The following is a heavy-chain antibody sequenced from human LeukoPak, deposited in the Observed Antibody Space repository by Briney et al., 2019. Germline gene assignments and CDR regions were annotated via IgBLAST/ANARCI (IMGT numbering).Heavy chain of an antibody. V-gene: IGHV4-4*07. Sequence: ASETLSLTCTVSGGSIRSYYWSWIRQPAGKGLEWIGRIYTSGSTNYNPSLKSRVTMSVDTSKNQFSLKLSSVTAADTAVYYCARDGKADIVVVVAAGALDYWGQGTLVTVSS. D-gene: IGHD2-15*01. CDR2: IYTSGST. CDR1: GGSIRSYY. CDR3: ARDGKADIVVVVAAGALDY. J-gene: IGHJ4*02.